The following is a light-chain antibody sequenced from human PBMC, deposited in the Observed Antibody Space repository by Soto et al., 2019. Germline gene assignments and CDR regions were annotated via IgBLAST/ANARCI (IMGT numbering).Light chain of an antibody. Sequence: LSHSPGTLSLSTGERATLSCRASQSVSNNYLAWYQQKPGQAPRLLIYGASNRATGIPDRFSGSGSGTDFTLTISRLEPEDFAVYYCQQYGSSGTFGQVTMVDI. CDR3: QQYGSSGT. V-gene: IGKV3-20*01. J-gene: IGKJ1*01. CDR1: QSVSNNY. CDR2: GAS.